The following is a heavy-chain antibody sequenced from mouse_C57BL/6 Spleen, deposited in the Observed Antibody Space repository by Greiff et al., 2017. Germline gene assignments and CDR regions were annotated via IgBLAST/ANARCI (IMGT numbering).Heavy chain of an antibody. V-gene: IGHV5-17*01. D-gene: IGHD1-1*01. CDR2: ISSGSSTI. Sequence: DVQLVESGGGLVKPGGSLKLSCAASGFTFSDYGMHWVRQAPEQGLEWVAYISSGSSTIYYADTVKGRFTISRDNATNTLFLQMTSLRSEDTAMYYCARGHYYGSTIDYWGQGTTLTVSS. CDR1: GFTFSDYG. CDR3: ARGHYYGSTIDY. J-gene: IGHJ2*01.